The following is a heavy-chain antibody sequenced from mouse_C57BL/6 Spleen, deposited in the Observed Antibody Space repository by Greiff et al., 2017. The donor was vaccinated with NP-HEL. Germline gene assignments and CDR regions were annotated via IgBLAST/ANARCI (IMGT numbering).Heavy chain of an antibody. V-gene: IGHV1-54*01. CDR1: GYAFTNYL. CDR2: INPGSGGT. J-gene: IGHJ4*01. CDR3: ARWDYSNYAMDY. Sequence: VQLQQSGAELVRPGTSVKVSCKASGYAFTNYLIEWVKQRPGQGLEWIGVINPGSGGTNYNEKFKGKATLTADKSSSTAYMQLNSLTSEDSAVYCCARWDYSNYAMDYWGQGTSVTVSS. D-gene: IGHD2-5*01.